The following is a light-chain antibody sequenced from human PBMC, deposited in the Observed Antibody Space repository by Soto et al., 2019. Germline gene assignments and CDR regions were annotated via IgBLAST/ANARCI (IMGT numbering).Light chain of an antibody. CDR3: CSYAGSTV. Sequence: QAALTQPASVSGSPGQSITISCTGTSSDVGSYNLVSWYQQHPGKAPKLMIYEGSKRPSGVSNRFSGSKSGNTASLTISGLQAEDEADYYCCSYAGSTVSGGGTKVTVL. CDR2: EGS. CDR1: SSDVGSYNL. V-gene: IGLV2-23*01. J-gene: IGLJ2*01.